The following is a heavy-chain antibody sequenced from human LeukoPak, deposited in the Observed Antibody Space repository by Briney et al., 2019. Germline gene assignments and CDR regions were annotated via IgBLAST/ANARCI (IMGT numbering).Heavy chain of an antibody. CDR2: IYTSGST. D-gene: IGHD3-10*01. V-gene: IGHV4-4*07. J-gene: IGHJ4*02. CDR3: ARQTMVRGVAGGYFDY. CDR1: GGSISSYY. Sequence: SETLSLTCTVSGGSISSYYWSWIRQPAGKGLEWIGRIYTSGSTNYNPSLKSRVTMSVDTSKNQFSLKLSSVTAADTAVYYCARQTMVRGVAGGYFDYWGQGTLVTVSS.